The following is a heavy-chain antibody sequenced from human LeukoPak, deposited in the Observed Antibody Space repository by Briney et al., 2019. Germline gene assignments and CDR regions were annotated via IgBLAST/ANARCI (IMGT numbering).Heavy chain of an antibody. D-gene: IGHD2-15*01. CDR1: GFTFSSYW. V-gene: IGHV3-7*01. Sequence: PGGSLGLSCAASGFTFSSYWMSWVRQAPGKGLEWVANIKQDGREKYYVDSVKGRFTVSRDNAKNSLYLQMNSLRVEDTAVYYCARPGLYCSGGSCYPFESWGQGTLVTVSS. CDR2: IKQDGREK. J-gene: IGHJ4*02. CDR3: ARPGLYCSGGSCYPFES.